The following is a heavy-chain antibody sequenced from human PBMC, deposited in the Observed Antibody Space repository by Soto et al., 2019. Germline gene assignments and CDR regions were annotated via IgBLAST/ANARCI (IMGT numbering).Heavy chain of an antibody. D-gene: IGHD3-3*01. CDR3: ARDTHYTPDY. J-gene: IGHJ4*02. V-gene: IGHV3-74*01. CDR2: INSDDSST. CDR1: GFTFSNTW. Sequence: EVQLVESGGGLVQPGGSLRLSCAASGFTFSNTWMHWVRQAPGKGLVWVSLINSDDSSTTYADFVKGRFTISRDNAKNTLYLQMNSLRAEDTAVYYCARDTHYTPDYWGQGTPVTVSS.